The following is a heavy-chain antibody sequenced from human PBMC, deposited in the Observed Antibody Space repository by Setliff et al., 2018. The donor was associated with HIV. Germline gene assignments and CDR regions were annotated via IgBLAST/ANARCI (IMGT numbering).Heavy chain of an antibody. CDR1: GFTFSSYV. Sequence: GSLRLSCAATGFTFSSYVLHWVRQAPGKGLEWVAVMSTGGGIKICADSVKGRFTISRDNSRNTLFLQMNNLRPEDMGVYYCARDGYGGALDGYDIWGQGTMVTVSS. J-gene: IGHJ3*02. D-gene: IGHD5-12*01. CDR3: ARDGYGGALDGYDI. CDR2: MSTGGGIK. V-gene: IGHV3-30-3*01.